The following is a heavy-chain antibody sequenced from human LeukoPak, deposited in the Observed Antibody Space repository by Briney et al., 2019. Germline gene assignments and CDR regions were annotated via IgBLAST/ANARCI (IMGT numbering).Heavy chain of an antibody. D-gene: IGHD6-19*01. J-gene: IGHJ4*02. CDR3: TRDGGGGAVADY. V-gene: IGHV3-72*01. CDR2: ITNKANSYGI. CDR1: GFIFSDHY. Sequence: PGGSLRLSCAASGFIFSDHYMDWVRQAPGKGLEWVARITNKANSYGIQYAASVKGRFTISRDDSKNSLYLQMNSLKIEDTAMYYCTRDGGGGAVADYWGQGALVTVSS.